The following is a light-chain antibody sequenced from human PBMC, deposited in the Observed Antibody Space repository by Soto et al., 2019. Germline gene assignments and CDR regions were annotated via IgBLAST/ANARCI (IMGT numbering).Light chain of an antibody. CDR2: TNN. Sequence: QSVLTQPPSASGTPGQRVTISCSGSSSNIGSNTVSWYRQLPGTAPKLLIYTNNQRPSGVPDRFSGSKSGTSASLAISGLQSQDEAAYYCAVWDDRMNGPVFGGGTKLTVL. J-gene: IGLJ3*02. CDR3: AVWDDRMNGPV. V-gene: IGLV1-44*01. CDR1: SSNIGSNT.